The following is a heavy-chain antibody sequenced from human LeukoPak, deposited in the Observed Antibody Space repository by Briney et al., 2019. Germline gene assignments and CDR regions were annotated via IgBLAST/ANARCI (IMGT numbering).Heavy chain of an antibody. CDR1: GGSISSNGFY. J-gene: IGHJ5*02. CDR2: IYYNGIT. V-gene: IGHV4-39*01. Sequence: SETLSLTCIVSGGSISSNGFYWGWIRQPPGKGLEWIGSIYYNGITYYNPSLKSRVTISADTSKNQFSLKLTSATATDTAIYYCEKHIPWFDPWGQGILVTVSS. CDR3: EKHIPWFDP.